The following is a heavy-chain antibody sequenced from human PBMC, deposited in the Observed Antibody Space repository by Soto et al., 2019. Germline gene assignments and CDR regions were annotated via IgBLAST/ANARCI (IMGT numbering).Heavy chain of an antibody. Sequence: QVQLQESGPGLVKPSETLSLTCTVSGGSVSSGSYYWSWIRQPPGKGLEWIGYIYYSGSTNYNPSLKSRVTISVDTSTNQFSLKLSSVTAADTAVYYCARDRGPLDYWGQGTLVTVSS. CDR3: ARDRGPLDY. J-gene: IGHJ4*02. CDR1: GGSVSSGSYY. CDR2: IYYSGST. V-gene: IGHV4-61*01.